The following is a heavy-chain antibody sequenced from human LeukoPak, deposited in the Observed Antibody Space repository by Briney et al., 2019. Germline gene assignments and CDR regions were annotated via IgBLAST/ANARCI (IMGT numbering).Heavy chain of an antibody. D-gene: IGHD6-13*01. CDR2: MNPNSGNT. CDR3: ARAGGGSSSWLNYYYYYMDV. J-gene: IGHJ6*03. V-gene: IGHV1-8*03. Sequence: ATVKVSCKASGYTFTSYDINWVRQATGQGLEWMGWMNPNSGNTGYAQKFQGRVTITRNTSISTAYMELSSLRSEDTAVYYCARAGGGSSSWLNYYYYYMDVWGKGTTVTVSS. CDR1: GYTFTSYD.